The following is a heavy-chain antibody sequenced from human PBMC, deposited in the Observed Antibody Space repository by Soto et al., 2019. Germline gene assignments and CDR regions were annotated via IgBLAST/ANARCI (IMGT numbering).Heavy chain of an antibody. V-gene: IGHV4-30-4*01. Sequence: PSETLSLTCTVSGGSISSGDYYWSWIRQPPGKGLEWIGYIYYSGSTYYNPSLKSRVTISVDTSKNQFSLKLSSVTAADTAVYYCARHFWSGYYRDYYCGMDVWGQGTTVT. J-gene: IGHJ6*02. CDR3: ARHFWSGYYRDYYCGMDV. CDR1: GGSISSGDYY. CDR2: IYYSGST. D-gene: IGHD3-3*02.